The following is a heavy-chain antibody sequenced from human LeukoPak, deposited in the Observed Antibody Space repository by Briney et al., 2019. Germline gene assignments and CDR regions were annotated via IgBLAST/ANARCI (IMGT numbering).Heavy chain of an antibody. Sequence: GGSLRPSCAASGFTFSDFYMSWIRQAPGKGLEWVSYISSSGSTIYYADSVKGRFTISRDNAKNSLYLQMNSLRAEDTAVYYCARRRYNWNAIDYWGQGTLVTVSS. CDR1: GFTFSDFY. J-gene: IGHJ4*02. CDR2: ISSSGSTI. D-gene: IGHD1-20*01. CDR3: ARRRYNWNAIDY. V-gene: IGHV3-11*01.